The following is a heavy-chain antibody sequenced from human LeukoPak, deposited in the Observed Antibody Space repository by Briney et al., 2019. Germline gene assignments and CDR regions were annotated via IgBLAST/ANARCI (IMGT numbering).Heavy chain of an antibody. CDR3: AKGGHYYDSSGFGY. CDR1: GFPFSSYW. V-gene: IGHV3-7*01. CDR2: IQQDGSEK. Sequence: GGSLRLSCAASGFPFSSYWMSWVRQAPGKGLEWVANIQQDGSEKYYVDSVKGRFTISRDNSKNTLYLQMNSLRAEDTAVYYCAKGGHYYDSSGFGYWGQGTLVTVSS. D-gene: IGHD3-22*01. J-gene: IGHJ4*02.